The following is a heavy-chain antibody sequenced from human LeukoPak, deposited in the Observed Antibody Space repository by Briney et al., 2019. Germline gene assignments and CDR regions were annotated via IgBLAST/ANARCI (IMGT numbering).Heavy chain of an antibody. J-gene: IGHJ4*02. D-gene: IGHD2-2*01. V-gene: IGHV1-2*02. CDR2: INPNTGGT. CDR3: ARRYCSSSNCYYFDY. Sequence: ASVKVSCKASGYTFTGCYMHWVRQAPGQGLEWMGWINPNTGGTNYAQNFQGRVTMTRDTSISTAYMELSRLRSDDTAVYYCARRYCSSSNCYYFDYWGQGTLVTVPS. CDR1: GYTFTGCY.